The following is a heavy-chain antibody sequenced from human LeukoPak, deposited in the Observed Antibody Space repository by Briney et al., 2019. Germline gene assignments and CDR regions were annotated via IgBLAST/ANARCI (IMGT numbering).Heavy chain of an antibody. J-gene: IGHJ4*02. CDR3: ARGRDSSDYYFDY. Sequence: ASVKVSCKASGGTFSSYAISWVRQAPGQGLEWMGGIIPIFGTANYAQKFQGRVTITADKSTSTAYMELSSLRSEDTAVYYCARGRDSSDYYFDYWGQGTLVTVSS. CDR1: GGTFSSYA. V-gene: IGHV1-69*06. D-gene: IGHD3-22*01. CDR2: IIPIFGTA.